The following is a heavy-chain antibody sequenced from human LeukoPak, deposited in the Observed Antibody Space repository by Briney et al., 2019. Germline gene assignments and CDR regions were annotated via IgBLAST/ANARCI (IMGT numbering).Heavy chain of an antibody. CDR1: GGSLSPYY. J-gene: IGHJ4*02. CDR2: IYYSGST. Sequence: PSETLSLTCTVSGGSLSPYYWSWIRQPPGKGLEWIGYIYYSGSTNYNPSLKSRVTISVDTSKNQFSLKLSSVTAADTAVYYCASGREMATIAFDYWGQGTLVTVSS. V-gene: IGHV4-59*01. D-gene: IGHD5-24*01. CDR3: ASGREMATIAFDY.